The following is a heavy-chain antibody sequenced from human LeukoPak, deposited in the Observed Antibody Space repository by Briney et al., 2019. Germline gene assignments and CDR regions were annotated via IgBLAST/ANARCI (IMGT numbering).Heavy chain of an antibody. J-gene: IGHJ5*02. CDR1: GFTFSGDY. Sequence: GGSLRLSCAASGFTFSGDYMSWVRQAPGKGLEWVSVIYSGGSTYYSDSVKDRFTISRDKSKNTVYLQKNSLRLAETTTYYCGRGWFDPWGQGTLVTVSS. V-gene: IGHV3-53*01. CDR3: GRGWFDP. CDR2: IYSGGST.